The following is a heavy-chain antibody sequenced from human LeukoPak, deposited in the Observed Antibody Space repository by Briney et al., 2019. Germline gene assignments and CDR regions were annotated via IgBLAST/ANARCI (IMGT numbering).Heavy chain of an antibody. J-gene: IGHJ4*02. CDR2: IYYSGST. V-gene: IGHV4-39*07. D-gene: IGHD4-17*01. CDR1: GGSISSSSYY. Sequence: PSETLSLTCTVSGGSISSSSYYWGWIRQPPGKRLEWIGSIYYSGSTYYNPSLKSRVTISVDTSKNQFSLKLRSVTAADTAVFYCVRGSTVTSFTYWGQGTLVTVSP. CDR3: VRGSTVTSFTY.